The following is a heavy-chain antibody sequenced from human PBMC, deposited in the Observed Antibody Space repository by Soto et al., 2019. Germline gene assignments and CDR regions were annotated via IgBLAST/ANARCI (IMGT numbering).Heavy chain of an antibody. Sequence: QLVESGGTLVQPGGSLRLSCAASGFTFRSYEMNWVRQAPGKGLERVSYISSSGHLTFYADSVKGRFTISRDTAENSLYLQMHSLRADDTAVYYCARGAFPYGDNLSRYFAPWGPGTLVTVSS. CDR3: ARGAFPYGDNLSRYFAP. J-gene: IGHJ5*02. V-gene: IGHV3-48*03. CDR2: ISSSGHLT. CDR1: GFTFRSYE. D-gene: IGHD4-17*01.